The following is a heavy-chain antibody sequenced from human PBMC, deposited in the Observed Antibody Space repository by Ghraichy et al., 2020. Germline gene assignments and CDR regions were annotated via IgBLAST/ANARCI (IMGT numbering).Heavy chain of an antibody. CDR1: GFTFSSYG. D-gene: IGHD3-3*01. Sequence: SCAASGFTFSSYGMHWVRQAPGKGLEWVAVISYDGSNKYYADSVKGRFTISRDNSKNTLYLQMNSLRAEDTAVYYCAGAEWFLDAFDIWGQGTMVTVSS. J-gene: IGHJ3*02. CDR3: AGAEWFLDAFDI. V-gene: IGHV3-30*03. CDR2: ISYDGSNK.